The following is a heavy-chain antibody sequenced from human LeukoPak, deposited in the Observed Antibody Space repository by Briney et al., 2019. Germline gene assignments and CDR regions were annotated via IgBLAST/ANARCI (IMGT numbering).Heavy chain of an antibody. D-gene: IGHD2-2*01. CDR1: GFTFDDYA. J-gene: IGHJ4*02. CDR2: ISWNSGSI. V-gene: IGHV3-9*01. CDR3: AKDIGRYCSSTSCLVY. Sequence: GGSLRLSCAASGFTFDDYAMHWVRHAPGKGLEWVSGISWNSGSIGYADSVKGRFTISRDNAKNSLYLQMNSLRAEDTALYYCAKDIGRYCSSTSCLVYWGQGTLVTVSS.